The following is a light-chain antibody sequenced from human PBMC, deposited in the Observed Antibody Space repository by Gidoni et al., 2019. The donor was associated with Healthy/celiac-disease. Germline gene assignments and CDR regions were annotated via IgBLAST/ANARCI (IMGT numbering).Light chain of an antibody. CDR1: QSVSSY. CDR3: QQRSNWPPEVT. J-gene: IGKJ4*01. Sequence: EIVLTQSHATLSLSPGERATLSCRASQSVSSYLAWYQQKPGQAPRLLIYDASNRATGIPARFSGSGSGTDFTLTISSLEPEDFAVYYCQQRSNWPPEVTFGGXTKVEIK. CDR2: DAS. V-gene: IGKV3-11*01.